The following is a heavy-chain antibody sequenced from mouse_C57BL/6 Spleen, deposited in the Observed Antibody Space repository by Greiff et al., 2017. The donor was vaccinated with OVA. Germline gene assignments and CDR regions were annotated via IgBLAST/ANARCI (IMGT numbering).Heavy chain of an antibody. Sequence: QVQLQQSGAELVKPGASVKISCKASGYAFSSYWMTWVKQRPGKGLAWIGRIYPGDGDTNYNGKFKGKATLTADTSSSTAYMQLSSLTSEDSAVYFCARMTDEGYDFDYWGQGTTLTVSS. J-gene: IGHJ2*01. CDR3: ARMTDEGYDFDY. CDR1: GYAFSSYW. D-gene: IGHD2-14*01. CDR2: IYPGDGDT. V-gene: IGHV1-80*01.